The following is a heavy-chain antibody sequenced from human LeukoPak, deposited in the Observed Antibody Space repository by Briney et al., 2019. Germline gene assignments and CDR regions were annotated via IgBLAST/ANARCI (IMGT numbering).Heavy chain of an antibody. Sequence: GGSLRLSCAASGFTFSDYNMRWIRQAPGKGLEWVSSISRSGSTKYYADSVKGRFTISRDNAKNSLFLQMNSLRTEDTAVYYCARDRGIAAAGTYDYWGQGTLVTVSS. CDR3: ARDRGIAAAGTYDY. V-gene: IGHV3-11*01. J-gene: IGHJ4*02. D-gene: IGHD6-13*01. CDR1: GFTFSDYN. CDR2: ISRSGSTK.